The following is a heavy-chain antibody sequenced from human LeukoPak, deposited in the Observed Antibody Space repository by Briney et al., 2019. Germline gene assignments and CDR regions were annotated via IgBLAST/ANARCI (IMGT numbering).Heavy chain of an antibody. CDR2: IIPILGIA. Sequence: SVKVSCKASGGTFSSYAISWVRQAPGQGLEWMGRIIPILGIANYAQKFQGRVTITADKSTSTAYMELSSLRSEDTAVYYCARGDSSSWYRHDYWGQGTLVTVSS. CDR3: ARGDSSSWYRHDY. CDR1: GGTFSSYA. J-gene: IGHJ4*02. D-gene: IGHD6-13*01. V-gene: IGHV1-69*04.